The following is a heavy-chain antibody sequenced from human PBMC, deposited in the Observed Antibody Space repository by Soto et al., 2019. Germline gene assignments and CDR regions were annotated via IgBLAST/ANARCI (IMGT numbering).Heavy chain of an antibody. V-gene: IGHV4-61*03. CDR3: RTEIPREGYNFGWGAMDV. CDR2: TSKTGNT. CDR1: RGSGRSDDYY. J-gene: IGHJ6*02. Sequence: SETLSLTGTVSRGSGRSDDYYWTWIRQTPVKGLEWLGFTSKTGNTKYNPSLKSRVTISLDTSKNHFSLRLTSVTAADTAVYYYRTEIPREGYNFGWGAMDVLGQGTTLTVSS. D-gene: IGHD3-10*01.